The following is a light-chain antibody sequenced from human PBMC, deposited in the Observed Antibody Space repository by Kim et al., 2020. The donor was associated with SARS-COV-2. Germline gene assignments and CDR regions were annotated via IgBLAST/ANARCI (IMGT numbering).Light chain of an antibody. Sequence: QSALTQPASVSGSPGQSITISCTGTSSDVGSYNLVSWYQQYPGKAPKLMIYEVNKRPSGVSNRFSGSKSGNTASLTISGLQAEDEADYYCCSCAGSRWVFGGGTQLTVL. CDR2: EVN. CDR3: CSCAGSRWV. V-gene: IGLV2-23*02. CDR1: SSDVGSYNL. J-gene: IGLJ3*02.